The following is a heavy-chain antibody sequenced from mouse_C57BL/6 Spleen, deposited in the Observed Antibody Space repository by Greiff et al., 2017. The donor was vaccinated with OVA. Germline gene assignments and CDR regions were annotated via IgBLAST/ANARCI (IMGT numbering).Heavy chain of an antibody. V-gene: IGHV1-15*01. D-gene: IGHD4-1*01. CDR2: IDPETGGT. CDR3: ARRWDLAWFAY. J-gene: IGHJ3*01. Sequence: QVQLQQSGAELVRPGASVTLSCKASGYTFTDYEMHWVKQTPVHGLEWIGAIDPETGGTAYNQKFKGKAILTADKSSSTAYMELRSLTSEDSAVYYCARRWDLAWFAYWGQGTLVTVSA. CDR1: GYTFTDYE.